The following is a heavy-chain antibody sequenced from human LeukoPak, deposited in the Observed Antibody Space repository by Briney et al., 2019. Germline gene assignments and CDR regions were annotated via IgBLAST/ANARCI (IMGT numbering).Heavy chain of an antibody. CDR1: GGTFSSYA. J-gene: IGHJ6*03. D-gene: IGHD2-2*01. CDR2: IIPIFGTA. Sequence: ASVKVSCKASGGTFSSYAISWVRQAPGQGLEWMGGIIPIFGTANYAQKFQGRVTITTDESTSTAYMELSSLRSEDTAVYYCARASVVVPAAAESYYYYYMDVWGKGTTVTVSS. V-gene: IGHV1-69*05. CDR3: ARASVVVPAAAESYYYYYMDV.